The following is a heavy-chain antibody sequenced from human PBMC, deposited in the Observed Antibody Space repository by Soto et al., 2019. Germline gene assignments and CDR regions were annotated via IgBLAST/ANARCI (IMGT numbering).Heavy chain of an antibody. CDR3: ARDNYDILTGQLDY. D-gene: IGHD3-9*01. V-gene: IGHV3-30-3*01. Sequence: GGSLRLSCAASGFTFSSYAMHWVRQAPGKGLEWVAVISYDGSNKYYADSVKGRFTISRDNSKNTLYLQMNSLRAEDTAVYYCARDNYDILTGQLDYWGQGTLVTVSS. CDR1: GFTFSSYA. CDR2: ISYDGSNK. J-gene: IGHJ4*02.